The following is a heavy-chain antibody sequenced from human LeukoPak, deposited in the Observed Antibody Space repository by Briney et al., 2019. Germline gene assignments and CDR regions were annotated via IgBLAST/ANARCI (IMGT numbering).Heavy chain of an antibody. V-gene: IGHV4-39*07. CDR3: ARDNQVGAPPMPAFDI. J-gene: IGHJ3*02. Sequence: PSETLSLTCSVSGCSISSSNYYWVWIRQPPGQGLDWIGSIYYSGSTYYTPSLKSRVTISVDTSKNQFSLKLSSVTAADTAVYYCARDNQVGAPPMPAFDIWGQGTMVTVSS. CDR1: GCSISSSNYY. D-gene: IGHD1-26*01. CDR2: IYYSGST.